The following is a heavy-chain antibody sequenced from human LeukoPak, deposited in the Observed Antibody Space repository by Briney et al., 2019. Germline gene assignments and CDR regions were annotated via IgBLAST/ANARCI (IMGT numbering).Heavy chain of an antibody. D-gene: IGHD2-2*01. CDR3: ARDMIPAAIYYYYYGMDV. V-gene: IGHV3-48*03. CDR1: GFTFSSYE. CDR2: ISSSGSTI. Sequence: GGSLRLSCAASGFTFSSYEMNWVRQAPGKGLEWVSYISSSGSTIYYADSVKGRFTISRDNAENSLYLQMNSLRAEDTAVYYCARDMIPAAIYYYYYGMDVWGQGTTVTVSS. J-gene: IGHJ6*02.